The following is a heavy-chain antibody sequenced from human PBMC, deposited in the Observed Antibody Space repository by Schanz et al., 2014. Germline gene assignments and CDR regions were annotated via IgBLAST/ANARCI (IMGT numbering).Heavy chain of an antibody. V-gene: IGHV3-7*01. CDR2: INLDGSGK. CDR1: GFTFTDHA. CDR3: VREESYYGAGSYRY. Sequence: EVQLLASGGGLVQPGGSLRLTCLTSGFTFTDHAMSWVRQAPGKGLEWVANINLDGSGKIYLGSVRGRFAISRDDAQNSVYLQMNSLRAEDTSVYHCVREESYYGAGSYRYWGPGTLVTVSS. J-gene: IGHJ4*02. D-gene: IGHD3-10*01.